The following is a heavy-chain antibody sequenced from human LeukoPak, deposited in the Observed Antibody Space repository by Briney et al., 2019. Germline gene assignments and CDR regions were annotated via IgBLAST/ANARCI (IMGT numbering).Heavy chain of an antibody. J-gene: IGHJ4*02. CDR3: ARTPASVVATIRKVAGFFDY. CDR1: GGSISSYY. D-gene: IGHD5-12*01. CDR2: IYYSGST. Sequence: SETLSLTCTVSGGSISSYYWSWIRQPPGKGLEWIGYIYYSGSTNYNPSLKSRVTMSVDTSKNQFSLKLSSVTAADTAVYYCARTPASVVATIRKVAGFFDYWGQGTLVTVSS. V-gene: IGHV4-59*12.